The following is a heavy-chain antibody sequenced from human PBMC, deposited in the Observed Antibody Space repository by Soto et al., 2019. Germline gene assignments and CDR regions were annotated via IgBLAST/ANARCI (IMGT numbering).Heavy chain of an antibody. J-gene: IGHJ2*01. D-gene: IGHD4-17*01. Sequence: GGSLRLSCAASGFTFDEYAMHWVRQVPGKGLEWVSGISWNSDSLGYADSVKGRFTISRDNAKNSLYLQMNSLRAEDTAVYYCARGTDHGDWHWYFDLWGRGTLVTVSS. CDR2: ISWNSDSL. V-gene: IGHV3-9*01. CDR1: GFTFDEYA. CDR3: ARGTDHGDWHWYFDL.